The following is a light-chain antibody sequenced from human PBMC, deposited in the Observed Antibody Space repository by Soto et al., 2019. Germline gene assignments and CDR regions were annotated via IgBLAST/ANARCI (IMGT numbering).Light chain of an antibody. J-gene: IGKJ4*01. CDR2: GAS. Sequence: EIVMTQSPATLSVSPGERATLSCRASQSVSSNLAWYQQKPGQAPRLLIYGASTRATGIPARFSGSGSGTEFTLTISSLQSEDFEVDYCQQYNNWPPLTFGGGTKVEIK. CDR1: QSVSSN. CDR3: QQYNNWPPLT. V-gene: IGKV3-15*01.